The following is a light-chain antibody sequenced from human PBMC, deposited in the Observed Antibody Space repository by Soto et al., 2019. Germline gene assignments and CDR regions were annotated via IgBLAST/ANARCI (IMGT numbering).Light chain of an antibody. J-gene: IGKJ1*01. CDR3: QQSYSTTWT. V-gene: IGKV1-39*01. CDR2: AAS. Sequence: DIQMTHSVSALSGTIGDRVTIACRSSQAISSWLAWYQQKPGKAPKLLIYAASSLQSGVPSRFSGSGSETDFTLTISSLQPEDFATYSCQQSYSTTWTFGQGTKVDIK. CDR1: QAISSW.